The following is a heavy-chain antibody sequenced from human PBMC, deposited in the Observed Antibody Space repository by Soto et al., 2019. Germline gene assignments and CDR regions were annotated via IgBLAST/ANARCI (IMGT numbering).Heavy chain of an antibody. V-gene: IGHV3-30-3*01. CDR3: ARDRGDGLRNFDWLGLAY. CDR1: GFRFSTHS. Sequence: PGRSLRLSCVASGFRFSTHSIHWVRQAPGKGLEWVAVISYDGSKKCYTDSVRGRIIISRDNSKNTLYLQMKSPRTEDTGVYFCARDRGDGLRNFDWLGLAYWGQGTLVNVS. J-gene: IGHJ4*02. CDR2: ISYDGSKK. D-gene: IGHD3-9*01.